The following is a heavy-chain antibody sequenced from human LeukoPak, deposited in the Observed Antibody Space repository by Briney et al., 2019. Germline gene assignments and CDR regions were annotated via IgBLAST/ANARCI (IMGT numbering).Heavy chain of an antibody. CDR2: IYHSGST. V-gene: IGHV4-4*02. Sequence: SGTLSLTCAVSGGSISSNNWWSWVRQPPGKGPEWIGEIYHSGSTNYNPSLKSRVTISVDTSKNQFSLKLSSVTAADTAVYYCARERFRGWRKNYFDYWGQGTLVTVSS. CDR3: ARERFRGWRKNYFDY. CDR1: GGSISSNNW. D-gene: IGHD6-19*01. J-gene: IGHJ4*02.